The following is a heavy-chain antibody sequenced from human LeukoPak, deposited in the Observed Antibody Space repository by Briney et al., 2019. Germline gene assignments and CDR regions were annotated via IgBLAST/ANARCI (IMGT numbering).Heavy chain of an antibody. J-gene: IGHJ4*02. CDR1: GFTFSSYF. D-gene: IGHD4-11*01. CDR2: IRYDGSKI. Sequence: PGGSLRLSCAASGFTFSSYFMHWVRQAPGKGLEWVAFIRYDGSKIFYADSVRGLFTIFRDNSNSTLYLQMNTLRLEDTAVYYCAKVTTTVIDFWGQGTLVTVST. V-gene: IGHV3-30*02. CDR3: AKVTTTVIDF.